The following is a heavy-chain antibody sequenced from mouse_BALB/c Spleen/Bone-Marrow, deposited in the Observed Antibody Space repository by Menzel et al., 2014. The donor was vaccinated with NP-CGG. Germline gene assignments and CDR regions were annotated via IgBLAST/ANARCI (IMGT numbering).Heavy chain of an antibody. D-gene: IGHD1-1*01. Sequence: EVQVVESGGGLVQPGGSLKLSCAASGFDFSRYWMSWVRQAPGKGLEWIGEINPDSSTINYTPSLKDKFIISRDNAKNTLCLQIAKVRSKDTAIYYRETLNYYGNLFVWGTGTTVTVSS. CDR2: INPDSSTI. CDR1: GFDFSRYW. CDR3: ETLNYYGNLFV. J-gene: IGHJ1*03. V-gene: IGHV4-1*02.